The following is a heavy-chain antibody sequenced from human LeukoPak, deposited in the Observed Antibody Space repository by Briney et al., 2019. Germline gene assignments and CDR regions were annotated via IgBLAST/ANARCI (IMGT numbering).Heavy chain of an antibody. CDR3: ARMMVRGVIGQYYYYYMDV. D-gene: IGHD3-10*01. CDR2: ISSSGSTI. J-gene: IGHJ6*03. CDR1: GFTFSDYY. Sequence: GGSLRLSCAASGFTFSDYYMSFIRQAPGKGLEWVSYISSSGSTIYYADSVKGRFTISRDNAKNSLYLQMNSLRAEDTAVYYCARMMVRGVIGQYYYYYMDVWGKGTTVTVSS. V-gene: IGHV3-11*04.